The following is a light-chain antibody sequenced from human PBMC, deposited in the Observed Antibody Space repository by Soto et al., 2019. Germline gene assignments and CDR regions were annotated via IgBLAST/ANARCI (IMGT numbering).Light chain of an antibody. CDR3: QQRHMWPIT. CDR2: SAS. Sequence: EIVMTQSPVTLSVSPGERVTLSCRASQSVGTTVAWYQQKSGRAPRLLIYSASTRATGVPARFSGSASGTDFTLTISSLEPEDSAVYYCQQRHMWPITFGQGTRLEIK. V-gene: IGKV3-11*01. J-gene: IGKJ5*01. CDR1: QSVGTT.